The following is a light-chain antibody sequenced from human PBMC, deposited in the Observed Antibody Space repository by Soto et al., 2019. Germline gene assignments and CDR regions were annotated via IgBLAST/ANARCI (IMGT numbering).Light chain of an antibody. CDR3: QVWDRNNNHVL. CDR1: DIGSKS. V-gene: IGLV3-21*02. Sequence: SYELTQPPSVSVAPGQTAIITCGGNDIGSKSVHWYQQRPGQAPVLVVYDDRDRPSGIPERFSGSNSGNTAALTIGRVEAGDEADYYCQVWDRNNNHVLFGGGTQLTVL. CDR2: DDR. J-gene: IGLJ3*02.